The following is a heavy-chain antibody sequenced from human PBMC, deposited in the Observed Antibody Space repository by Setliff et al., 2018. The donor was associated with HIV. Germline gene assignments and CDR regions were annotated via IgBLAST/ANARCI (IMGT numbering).Heavy chain of an antibody. J-gene: IGHJ3*02. CDR1: GYSISSGYY. CDR3: ARHCGGYDSSGYCYVVKGPGAFDI. D-gene: IGHD3-22*01. Sequence: LSETLSLTCAVSGYSISSGYYWGWIRQPPGKGLEWIGSIYHSGSTYYNPSLKSRVTISVDTSKNQFSLKLSSVTAADTAVYYCARHCGGYDSSGYCYVVKGPGAFDIWGQGTMVTVSS. V-gene: IGHV4-38-2*01. CDR2: IYHSGST.